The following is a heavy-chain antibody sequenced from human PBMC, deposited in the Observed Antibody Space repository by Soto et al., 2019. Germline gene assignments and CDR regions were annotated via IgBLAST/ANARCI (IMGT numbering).Heavy chain of an antibody. V-gene: IGHV4-30-4*01. Sequence: SETLSLTCTVSGGSISSGNYYWSWIRRPPGKGLEWIGYIFYSGSAYYNPSLKSRVTISVDTSKNQFSLKPTSVTAADTAVYYCAKDMLGITGTIRKYYYYYGMDVWGQGTTVTVSS. D-gene: IGHD1-7*01. J-gene: IGHJ6*02. CDR3: AKDMLGITGTIRKYYYYYGMDV. CDR2: IFYSGSA. CDR1: GGSISSGNYY.